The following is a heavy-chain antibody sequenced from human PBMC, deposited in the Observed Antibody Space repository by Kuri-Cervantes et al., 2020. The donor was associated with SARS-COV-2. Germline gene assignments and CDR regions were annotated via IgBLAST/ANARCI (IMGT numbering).Heavy chain of an antibody. CDR2: ISYDGNNK. CDR1: GFKFSRTG. D-gene: IGHD4/OR15-4a*01. CDR3: AKDGAGAHDF. V-gene: IGHV3-30*18. Sequence: LSLTCAASGFKFSRTGMHWVRQAPGKGLEWVAFISYDGNNKKCIASGKGRFTISRDNSQNKLYLQMRSLRPEDTAMYYCAKDGAGAHDFWGQGTLVTVSS. J-gene: IGHJ4*02.